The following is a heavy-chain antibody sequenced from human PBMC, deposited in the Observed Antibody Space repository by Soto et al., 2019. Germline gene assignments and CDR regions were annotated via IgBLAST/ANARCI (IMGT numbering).Heavy chain of an antibody. CDR1: GGTFSSYT. CDR2: IIPILGIA. CDR3: AREDDGSYLTYYSDY. V-gene: IGHV1-69*08. J-gene: IGHJ4*02. Sequence: QVQLVQSVAEVKKPGSSVKVSCKASGGTFSSYTISWVRQAPGQGLEWMGRIIPILGIANYAQKFQGRVTITANKSTGAAYMELSSLRAEDTAVYYCAREDDGSYLTYYSDYWGQGTLVTVSS. D-gene: IGHD1-26*01.